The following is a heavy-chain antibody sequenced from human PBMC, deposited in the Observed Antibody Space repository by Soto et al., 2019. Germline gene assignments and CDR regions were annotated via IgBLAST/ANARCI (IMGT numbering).Heavy chain of an antibody. J-gene: IGHJ1*01. CDR2: ISGSGGST. CDR3: ALTYYYDSSGYYYQIEYFQH. V-gene: IGHV3-23*01. D-gene: IGHD3-22*01. Sequence: PGGSLRLSCAASGFTFSSYAMSWVRQAPGKGLEWVSAISGSGGSTYYADSVKGRFTISRDNSKNTLYLQMNSLRAEDTAVYYFALTYYYDSSGYYYQIEYFQHWGQGTLVTVSS. CDR1: GFTFSSYA.